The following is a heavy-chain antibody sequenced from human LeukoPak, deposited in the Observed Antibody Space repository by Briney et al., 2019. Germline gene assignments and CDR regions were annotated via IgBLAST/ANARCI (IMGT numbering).Heavy chain of an antibody. CDR2: IYSSGTYI. CDR3: ARSRTGPNWFDP. V-gene: IGHV3-21*01. D-gene: IGHD1-14*01. J-gene: IGHJ5*02. Sequence: GGSLRLSCAASGFPFSSYSMNWVPHARGKGREWVSSIYSSGTYIYYADSVKGRFTISRDNAKNSLYLQMNSLRAEDTAVYYCARSRTGPNWFDPWGQGTLVTVSS. CDR1: GFPFSSYS.